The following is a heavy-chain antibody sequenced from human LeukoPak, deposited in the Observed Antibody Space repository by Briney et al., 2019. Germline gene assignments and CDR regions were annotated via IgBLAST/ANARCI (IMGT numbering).Heavy chain of an antibody. J-gene: IGHJ4*02. V-gene: IGHV4-39*07. CDR3: ASVVGYSYGYPYFDY. Sequence: PSEAPSLTCTVSGGSISSSSYYWGWIRQPPGKGLEWIGSIYYSGSTYYNPSLKSRVTISVDTSKNQFSLKLSSVTAADTAVYYCASVVGYSYGYPYFDYWGQGTLVTVSS. CDR2: IYYSGST. D-gene: IGHD5-18*01. CDR1: GGSISSSSYY.